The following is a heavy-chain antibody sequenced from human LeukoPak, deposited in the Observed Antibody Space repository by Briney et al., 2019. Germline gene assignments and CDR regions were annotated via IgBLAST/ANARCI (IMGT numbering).Heavy chain of an antibody. V-gene: IGHV3-30-3*01. J-gene: IGHJ4*02. CDR3: ASTGGRGYSGYEPFDY. Sequence: GRSLRLSCAASGFTFSSYAMHWVRQAPGKGLEWVAVISYDGSNKYYADSVKGRFTISRDNSKNTLYLQMNSLRAEDTAVYYCASTGGRGYSGYEPFDYWGQGTLVTVSS. D-gene: IGHD5-12*01. CDR2: ISYDGSNK. CDR1: GFTFSSYA.